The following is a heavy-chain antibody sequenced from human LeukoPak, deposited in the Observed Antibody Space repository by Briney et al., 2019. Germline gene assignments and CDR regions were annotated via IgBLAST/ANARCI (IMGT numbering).Heavy chain of an antibody. CDR1: GFTFSSSW. Sequence: SGGSLRLSCVASGFTFSSSWMSWVHQAPGKGLEWVANIKQDGSEKSYVESVRGRFTISRDNAKNSLYLQLNSLRAEDTALYYCARDNPPDYWGQGTLVTVSS. CDR3: ARDNPPDY. CDR2: IKQDGSEK. V-gene: IGHV3-7*03. J-gene: IGHJ4*02.